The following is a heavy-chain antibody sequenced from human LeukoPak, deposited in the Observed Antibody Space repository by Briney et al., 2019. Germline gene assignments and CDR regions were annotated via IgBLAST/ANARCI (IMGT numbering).Heavy chain of an antibody. CDR3: ARGTGSIDY. Sequence: GASVKVSCKASGSTFTSYDINWVRQAPGQGLEWMGWMNPKSGNTGYAQKYQCRVTMTRDTSISTAYMELGSLRSEETAVYYCARGTGSIDYWGQGTLVTVSS. J-gene: IGHJ4*02. D-gene: IGHD1-26*01. CDR2: MNPKSGNT. CDR1: GSTFTSYD. V-gene: IGHV1-8*01.